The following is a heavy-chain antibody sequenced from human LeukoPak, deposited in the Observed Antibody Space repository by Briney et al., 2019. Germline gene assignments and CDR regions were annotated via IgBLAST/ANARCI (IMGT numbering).Heavy chain of an antibody. CDR1: GFIFRNYA. Sequence: GGSLRLSCAASGFIFRNYAMHWVRQAPGKGLEYVSAISSSGDNTYYGDSVKDRFIISRDNSKNTLSLQMSSLRVEDTAVYYCVREERGLAIDYWGQGTLVTVSS. CDR2: ISSSGDNT. V-gene: IGHV3-64*02. CDR3: VREERGLAIDY. J-gene: IGHJ4*02. D-gene: IGHD5-12*01.